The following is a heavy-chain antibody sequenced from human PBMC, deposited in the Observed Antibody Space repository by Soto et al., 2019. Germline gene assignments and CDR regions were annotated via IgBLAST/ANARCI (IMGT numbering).Heavy chain of an antibody. J-gene: IGHJ4*02. D-gene: IGHD2-2*01. Sequence: EVQLLESGGGLVQPGGSLRLSCAASGFTFSSYAMSWVRQPPGQGLQWVSTIAGNDDGADFEESVRGRFTIPRDNSKHALYLQMDSLRGEDTAIDYCAKDSLSSSTWHLCHFDHWGQGTLVTVSS. V-gene: IGHV3-23*01. CDR1: GFTFSSYA. CDR2: IAGNDDGA. CDR3: AKDSLSSSTWHLCHFDH.